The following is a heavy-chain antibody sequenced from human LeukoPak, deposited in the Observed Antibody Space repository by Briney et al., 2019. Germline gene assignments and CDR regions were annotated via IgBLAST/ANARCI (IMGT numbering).Heavy chain of an antibody. CDR2: ISSSSSYI. D-gene: IGHD3-22*01. Sequence: GGSLRLSCAASGFTFSSYSMNWVRQAPGKGLEWVSSISSSSSYIYYADSVKGRFTISRDNAKNSLYLQMNSLRAEDTAVYYCARATSYYYDSSGYLDYWGQGTLVTVSS. V-gene: IGHV3-21*01. J-gene: IGHJ4*02. CDR1: GFTFSSYS. CDR3: ARATSYYYDSSGYLDY.